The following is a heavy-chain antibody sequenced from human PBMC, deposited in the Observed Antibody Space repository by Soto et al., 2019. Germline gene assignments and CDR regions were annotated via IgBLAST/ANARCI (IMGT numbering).Heavy chain of an antibody. J-gene: IGHJ5*02. CDR1: GGSISSYY. CDR3: ARGGIAARARFDP. CDR2: IYYSGST. D-gene: IGHD6-25*01. Sequence: QVQLQESGPGLVKPSETLSLTCTVSGGSISSYYWSWIRQPPGKGLEWIGYIYYSGSTNYNPSLKSRVTISVDTSKNQFSLKLSSVTAADTAVYYCARGGIAARARFDPWGQGTLVTVSS. V-gene: IGHV4-59*01.